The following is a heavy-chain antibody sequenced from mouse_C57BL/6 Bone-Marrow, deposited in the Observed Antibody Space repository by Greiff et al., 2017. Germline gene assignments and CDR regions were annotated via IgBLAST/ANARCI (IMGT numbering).Heavy chain of an antibody. J-gene: IGHJ2*01. Sequence: VQLQQPGAELVRPGTSVKLSCKASGYTFTSYWMHWVKQRPGQGLEWIGVIDPSDSYTNYNQKFKGKATLTVDTSSSTAYMQLSSLTSEDSAVYYCARRGDDYEDYWGQGTTLTVSS. V-gene: IGHV1-59*01. D-gene: IGHD2-4*01. CDR1: GYTFTSYW. CDR2: IDPSDSYT. CDR3: ARRGDDYEDY.